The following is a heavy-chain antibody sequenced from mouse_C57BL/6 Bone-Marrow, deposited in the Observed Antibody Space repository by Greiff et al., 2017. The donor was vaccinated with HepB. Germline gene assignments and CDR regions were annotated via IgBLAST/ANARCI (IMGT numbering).Heavy chain of an antibody. D-gene: IGHD1-1*01. CDR1: GFTFSSYG. J-gene: IGHJ3*01. Sequence: DVKLVESGGDLVKPGGSLKLSCAASGFTFSSYGMSWVRQTPDKRLEWVATISSGGSYTYYPDSVKGRFTISRDNAKNTLYLQMSSLKSEDTAMYYCARDYYEAYWGQGTLVTVSA. CDR2: ISSGGSYT. CDR3: ARDYYEAY. V-gene: IGHV5-6*02.